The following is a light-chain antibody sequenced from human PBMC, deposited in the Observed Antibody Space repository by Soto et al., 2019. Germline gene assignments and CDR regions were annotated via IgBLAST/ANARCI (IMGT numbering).Light chain of an antibody. J-gene: IGKJ1*01. CDR2: GAS. Sequence: IVMTQSPATLSVSPGERVTLSCRASETVRTNLAWFQQKPGQTPRLLIFGASTRATGIPTRFTGSGSETEFTLTISRLEPEDFAVYYCQQYGSSGTFGQGTKVEIK. CDR3: QQYGSSGT. CDR1: ETVRTN. V-gene: IGKV3-15*01.